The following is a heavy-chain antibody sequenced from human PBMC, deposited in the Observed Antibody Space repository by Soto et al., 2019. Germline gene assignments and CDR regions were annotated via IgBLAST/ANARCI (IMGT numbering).Heavy chain of an antibody. Sequence: SGSDQCWIHAPPGKGLERIGEIIHSGSTNYNPSLKRRVTITVDTSKNQFSLKLSSVTAADTAVYYCARAAVGGKVSNWFDPWGQGTLVTVS. CDR2: IIHSGST. V-gene: IGHV4-34*12. CDR3: ARAAVGGKVSNWFDP. D-gene: IGHD6-19*01. CDR1: SGSD. J-gene: IGHJ5*02.